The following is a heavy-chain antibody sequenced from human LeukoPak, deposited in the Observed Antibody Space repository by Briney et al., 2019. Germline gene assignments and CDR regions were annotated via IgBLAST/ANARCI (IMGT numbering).Heavy chain of an antibody. CDR1: GGSISSYY. D-gene: IGHD3-22*01. Sequence: PSETLSLTCTVSGGSISSYYWSWIRQPRGQGLERIGYIYYSGSTNYNPSLQSRVTISVDTSKNQFSLKLSSVTAADTAVYYCARGAYYYDSSGSLGYWGQGTLVTVSS. CDR2: IYYSGST. J-gene: IGHJ4*02. V-gene: IGHV4-59*01. CDR3: ARGAYYYDSSGSLGY.